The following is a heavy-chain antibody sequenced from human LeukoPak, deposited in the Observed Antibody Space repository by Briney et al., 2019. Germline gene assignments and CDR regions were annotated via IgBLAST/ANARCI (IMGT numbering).Heavy chain of an antibody. CDR3: ASDILTGYYKTDPGDYFDY. D-gene: IGHD3-9*01. CDR2: IYRGGNT. J-gene: IGHJ4*02. V-gene: IGHV3-53*05. CDR1: GFNVSDNY. Sequence: GGSLRLSCAASGFNVSDNYISWVRQAPGKGLEWVSVIYRGGNTYYAGSVEGRFTISRDDSKNTVYLQMNSLRAEDTAVYYCASDILTGYYKTDPGDYFDYWGQGTLVTVSS.